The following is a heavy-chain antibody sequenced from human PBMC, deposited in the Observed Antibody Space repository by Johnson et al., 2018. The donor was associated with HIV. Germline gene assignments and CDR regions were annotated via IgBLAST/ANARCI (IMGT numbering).Heavy chain of an antibody. D-gene: IGHD6-13*01. J-gene: IGHJ3*02. CDR1: GFTFSNYG. CDR3: ANNLQQLATKDAFDI. CDR2: VSYDGSYK. Sequence: QVHLVESGGGVVRPGGSLRLSCAASGFTFSNYGMHWVRQAPGKGLEWVAVVSYDGSYKDYADSVKGRFTISRDNSKNTLFLQMNSLRAEDTAVYYCANNLQQLATKDAFDIWGQGTMVIVSS. V-gene: IGHV3-30*18.